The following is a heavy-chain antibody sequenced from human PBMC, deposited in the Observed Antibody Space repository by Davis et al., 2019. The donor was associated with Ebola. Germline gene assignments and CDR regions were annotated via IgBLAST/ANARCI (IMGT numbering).Heavy chain of an antibody. CDR3: ARHQYCSGIGGSCYLLDY. D-gene: IGHD2-15*01. J-gene: IGHJ4*02. CDR1: GGSFSGYY. CDR2: INHSGST. V-gene: IGHV4-34*01. Sequence: MPGGSLRLSCAVYGGSFSGYYWSWIRHPPGRGLEWIGEINHSGSTNYNPSLRSRVTISVDTSKNQFSLKLSSVTAADTAVYYCARHQYCSGIGGSCYLLDYWGQGTLVTVSS.